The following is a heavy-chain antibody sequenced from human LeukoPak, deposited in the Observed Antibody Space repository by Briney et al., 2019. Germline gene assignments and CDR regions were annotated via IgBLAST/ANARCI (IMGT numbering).Heavy chain of an antibody. CDR3: ARVMVRGVILNWFDP. Sequence: GGSLRLSCAASGFTFSSYSMNWVRQAPGKGLEWVSSISSSSSYIYYADSVKGRFTISRDNAKNSLYLQMNSVRAEDTAVYYCARVMVRGVILNWFDPWGQGTLVAVSS. CDR2: ISSSSSYI. J-gene: IGHJ5*02. V-gene: IGHV3-21*01. D-gene: IGHD3-10*01. CDR1: GFTFSSYS.